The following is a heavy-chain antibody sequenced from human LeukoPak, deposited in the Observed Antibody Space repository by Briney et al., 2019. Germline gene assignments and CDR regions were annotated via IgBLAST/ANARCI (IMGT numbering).Heavy chain of an antibody. V-gene: IGHV1-8*01. CDR2: MNPNSGNT. Sequence: ASVKVSCKASGYTFTSYDINWVRQATGQGLEWMGWMNPNSGNTGCAQKFQGRVTMTRNTSISTAYMELSSLRSEDTAVYYCAVAKDYGDYSTWGQRTLVTVSS. J-gene: IGHJ5*02. CDR1: GYTFTSYD. CDR3: AVAKDYGDYST. D-gene: IGHD4-17*01.